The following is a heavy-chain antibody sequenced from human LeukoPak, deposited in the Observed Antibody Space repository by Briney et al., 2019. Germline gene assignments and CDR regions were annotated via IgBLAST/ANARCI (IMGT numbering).Heavy chain of an antibody. D-gene: IGHD5-18*01. Sequence: PSETLSLTCAVYGGSFSSYYWSWIRQPAGKGLEWIGRIYTSGSTNYNPSLKSRVTMSVDTSKNQFSLKLSSVTAADTAVYYCARDRGYSFLNWFDPWGQGTLVTVSP. V-gene: IGHV4-4*07. CDR1: GGSFSSYY. CDR3: ARDRGYSFLNWFDP. J-gene: IGHJ5*02. CDR2: IYTSGST.